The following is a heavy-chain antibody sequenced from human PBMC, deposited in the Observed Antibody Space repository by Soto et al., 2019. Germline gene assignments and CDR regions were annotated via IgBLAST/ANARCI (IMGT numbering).Heavy chain of an antibody. CDR2: IYYSGST. D-gene: IGHD3-22*01. Sequence: PSETLSLTCPVSGGSISSFYWSWIRQPPGKGLEWIGYIYYSGSTNYNPSLKSRVTISVDTSKNQFSLKLSSVTAADTAVYYCARSYDSSGPFDYWGQGTLVTVSS. J-gene: IGHJ4*02. V-gene: IGHV4-59*01. CDR3: ARSYDSSGPFDY. CDR1: GGSISSFY.